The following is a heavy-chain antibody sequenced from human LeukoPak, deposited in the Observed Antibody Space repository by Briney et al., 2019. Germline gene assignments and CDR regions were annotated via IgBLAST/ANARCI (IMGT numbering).Heavy chain of an antibody. Sequence: GGSLKISCKGSGYSFTSYWIGWGRPMPGKDPGWMGIIYPGDSDTRYSPSFQGQVTISADKSISTAYLQWSSLKASDTAMYYCARQLDRGYSYGSDYWGQGTLVTVSS. J-gene: IGHJ4*02. D-gene: IGHD5-18*01. V-gene: IGHV5-51*01. CDR1: GYSFTSYW. CDR3: ARQLDRGYSYGSDY. CDR2: IYPGDSDT.